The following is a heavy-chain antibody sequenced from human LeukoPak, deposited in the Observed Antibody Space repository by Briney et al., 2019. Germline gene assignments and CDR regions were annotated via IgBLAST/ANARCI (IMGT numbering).Heavy chain of an antibody. CDR1: GFTFSSYE. D-gene: IGHD6-13*01. V-gene: IGHV3-48*03. CDR2: ISSSGSTI. CDR3: ARDIFFFRGAAAGTGYMDV. J-gene: IGHJ6*03. Sequence: GGSLRLSCAASGFTFSSYEMNWVRQAPGKGLEWVSYISSSGSTIYYADSVKGRFTISRDNAKNSLYLQMNSLRAEDTAVYYCARDIFFFRGAAAGTGYMDVWGKGTTVTISS.